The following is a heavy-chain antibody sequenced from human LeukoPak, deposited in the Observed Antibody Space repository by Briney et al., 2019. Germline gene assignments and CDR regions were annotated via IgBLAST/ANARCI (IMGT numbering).Heavy chain of an antibody. V-gene: IGHV3-30*03. J-gene: IGHJ2*01. CDR2: ISYDDGSHK. Sequence: GGSLRLSCAASGFTFSSYGMHWVRQAPGKGLEWVAVISYDDGSHKYYADSVKGRFTISRDNAKNSLYLQMNSLRGEDTALYHCALLVSGRWYFDLWGRGTLVTVSS. CDR3: ALLVSGRWYFDL. D-gene: IGHD6-13*01. CDR1: GFTFSSYG.